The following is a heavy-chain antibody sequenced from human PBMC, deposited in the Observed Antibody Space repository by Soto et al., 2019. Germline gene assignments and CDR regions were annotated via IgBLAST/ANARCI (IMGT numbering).Heavy chain of an antibody. CDR1: GGSISSYY. V-gene: IGHV4-59*08. CDR3: ARHSTGLDV. J-gene: IGHJ6*04. Sequence: SETLSLTCTVSGGSISSYYWSWIRQPPGKGLEWIGYIHYSGSTHYNRSLKSRVTISLDTSKNQFSLKLTSVTAADSAVYYCARHSTGLDVWGKGTTVTVSS. D-gene: IGHD3-9*01. CDR2: IHYSGST.